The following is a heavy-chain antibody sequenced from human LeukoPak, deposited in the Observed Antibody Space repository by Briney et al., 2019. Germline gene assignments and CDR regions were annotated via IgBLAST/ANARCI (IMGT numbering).Heavy chain of an antibody. V-gene: IGHV4-59*08. J-gene: IGHJ3*01. D-gene: IGHD3-10*01. Sequence: ASETLSLTCSVSGGSMSSYYWTWIRQPPGKGLEWIGFIHSSGSTHYTPPPNSRVTISLDTSKSQFSLKLGSVTAADTAVYFCVRGDLSCHGSGSYCAFDVWGQGTMVTVSA. CDR3: VRGDLSCHGSGSYCAFDV. CDR2: IHSSGST. CDR1: GGSMSSYY.